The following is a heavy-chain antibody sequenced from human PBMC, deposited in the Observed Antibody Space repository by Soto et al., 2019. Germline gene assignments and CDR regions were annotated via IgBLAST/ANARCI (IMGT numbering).Heavy chain of an antibody. J-gene: IGHJ4*02. D-gene: IGHD5-18*01. CDR3: ASGGHSYGPDMFAY. V-gene: IGHV4-4*02. CDR2: IYHSGST. Sequence: SETLSLTCAVSSGSISSSNWWSWVRQPPGKGLEWIGEIYHSGSTNHNPSLKSRVTISVDKSKNQFSLKLSSVTAADTAVYYCASGGHSYGPDMFAYWGQGTRATAPS. CDR1: SGSISSSNW.